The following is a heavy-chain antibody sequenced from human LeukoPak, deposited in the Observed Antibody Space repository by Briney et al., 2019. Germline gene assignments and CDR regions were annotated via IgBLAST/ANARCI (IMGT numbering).Heavy chain of an antibody. CDR2: ISSSSSTI. J-gene: IGHJ6*03. CDR3: ARVRGGGYTNYYYMDV. Sequence: GGSLRLSCAASGFTFSSYSMNWVRQAPGKGLEWVSYISSSSSTIYYADSVKGRFTISRDNAKNSLYLQMNSLRAEDTAVYYCARVRGGGYTNYYYMDVWGKGTTVTVSS. CDR1: GFTFSSYS. D-gene: IGHD5-24*01. V-gene: IGHV3-48*01.